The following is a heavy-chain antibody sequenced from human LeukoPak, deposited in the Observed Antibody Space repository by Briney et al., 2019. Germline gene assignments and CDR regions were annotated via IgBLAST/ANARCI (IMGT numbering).Heavy chain of an antibody. CDR1: GGSISGTNYY. J-gene: IGHJ4*02. V-gene: IGHV4-39*07. Sequence: SETLSLTCTVSGGSISGTNYYWGWIRQPPGKGLEWIGSIYYSGSTYYHPSLKSRVTISRDTSKNQFSLKLSSVTAADTAVYYCVRVNYYGSGSYYHENYFDYWGQGTLVTVSS. CDR3: VRVNYYGSGSYYHENYFDY. D-gene: IGHD3-10*01. CDR2: IYYSGST.